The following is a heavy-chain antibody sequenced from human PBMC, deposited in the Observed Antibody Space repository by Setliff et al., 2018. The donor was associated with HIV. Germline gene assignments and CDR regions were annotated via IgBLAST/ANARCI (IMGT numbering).Heavy chain of an antibody. CDR1: GFTFSSYS. D-gene: IGHD3-22*01. Sequence: PGGSLRLSCAASGFTFSSYSMNWVRQAPGKGLEWVSSISSSSSYIYYADSVKGRFTISRDNAKNSLYLQMNSLRAEDTAVYYCARPDSSGYYSNFDYWGQGTLVTVS. V-gene: IGHV3-21*01. J-gene: IGHJ4*02. CDR2: ISSSSSYI. CDR3: ARPDSSGYYSNFDY.